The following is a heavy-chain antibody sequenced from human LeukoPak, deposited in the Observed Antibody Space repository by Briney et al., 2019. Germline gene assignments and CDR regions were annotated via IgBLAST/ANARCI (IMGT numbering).Heavy chain of an antibody. D-gene: IGHD5-18*01. Sequence: SETLSLTCTVSGGSISSYYWSWIRQPPGKGLEWIGYIYYSGSTNYNPSLKSRVTISVDTSKNQFSLKLSSVTAADTAVYYCARQIQLGYYYYGMDVWGQGTTVTVSS. CDR3: ARQIQLGYYYYGMDV. V-gene: IGHV4-59*08. J-gene: IGHJ6*02. CDR2: IYYSGST. CDR1: GGSISSYY.